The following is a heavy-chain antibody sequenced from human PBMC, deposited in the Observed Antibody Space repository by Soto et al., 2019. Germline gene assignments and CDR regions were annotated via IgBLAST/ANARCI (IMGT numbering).Heavy chain of an antibody. Sequence: GGSLRLSCAASGFTFSSYSMNWVRQAPGKGLEWVSYISSSSSTIYYADSVKGRFTISRDNSKNTLYLQMNSLRAEDTAVYYCARVDGYNLCYFDYWGQGTLVTVSS. V-gene: IGHV3-48*01. J-gene: IGHJ4*02. D-gene: IGHD5-12*01. CDR2: ISSSSSTI. CDR1: GFTFSSYS. CDR3: ARVDGYNLCYFDY.